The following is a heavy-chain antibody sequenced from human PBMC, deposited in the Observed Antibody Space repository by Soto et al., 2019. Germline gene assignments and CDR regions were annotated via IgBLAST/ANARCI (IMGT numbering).Heavy chain of an antibody. V-gene: IGHV3-48*02. Sequence: PGGSLRLSCAASGFSFSVYSMNWVRQAPGKGLEWVSYINGRDGAINYVDSVKGRFTISIDIAKNSLYLQMNSLRDEDTAVYFCARDHLWAFDHWGQGVLVTVSS. CDR3: ARDHLWAFDH. J-gene: IGHJ4*02. CDR2: INGRDGAI. D-gene: IGHD3-3*02. CDR1: GFSFSVYS.